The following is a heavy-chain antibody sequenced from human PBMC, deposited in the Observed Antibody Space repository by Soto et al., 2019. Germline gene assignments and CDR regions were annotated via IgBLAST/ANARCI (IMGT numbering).Heavy chain of an antibody. D-gene: IGHD5-18*01. CDR3: ARGPVGFDVDTEFDY. V-gene: IGHV4-59*01. Sequence: PSETLSLTCTVSGGSISSYYWSWIRQPPGKGLEWIGYIYYSGSTNYNPSLKSRVTISVDTSKNQFSLKLSSVTAADTAVYYCARGPVGFDVDTEFDYWGQGTLVTVSS. CDR1: GGSISSYY. J-gene: IGHJ4*02. CDR2: IYYSGST.